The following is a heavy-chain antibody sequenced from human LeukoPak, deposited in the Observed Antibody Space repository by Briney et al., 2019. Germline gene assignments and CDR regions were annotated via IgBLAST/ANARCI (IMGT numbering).Heavy chain of an antibody. D-gene: IGHD3-3*01. CDR1: GVSISPYH. CDR3: ARLSAAVHLGAFDL. Sequence: SETLSLTCAVSGVSISPYHWAWLRQPPGKGLEWIGYIHTSGSNNQYPSLKSRVTISVDKSKNHFSLRLTSVTAADTAVYYCARLSAAVHLGAFDLWGQGTMVTVSS. CDR2: IHTSGSN. V-gene: IGHV4-4*09. J-gene: IGHJ3*01.